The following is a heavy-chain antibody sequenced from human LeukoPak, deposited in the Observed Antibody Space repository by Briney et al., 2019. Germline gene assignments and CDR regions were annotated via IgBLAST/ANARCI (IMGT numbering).Heavy chain of an antibody. V-gene: IGHV1-2*02. Sequence: ASVKVSCKASGYIFTGYYMHWVRQAPGQGLEWMGWINPNSGDTNYAQKFQGRVTMTRDTSISTAYMELSRLRSDDTAVYYCARVFQKQLSDYWGQGSLVTVSS. J-gene: IGHJ4*02. D-gene: IGHD6-13*01. CDR3: ARVFQKQLSDY. CDR1: GYIFTGYY. CDR2: INPNSGDT.